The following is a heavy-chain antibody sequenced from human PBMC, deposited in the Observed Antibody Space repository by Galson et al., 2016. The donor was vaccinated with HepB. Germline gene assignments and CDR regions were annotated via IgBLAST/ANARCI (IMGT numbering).Heavy chain of an antibody. D-gene: IGHD1-26*01. V-gene: IGHV3-30*03. CDR3: AGLSGSYYFGMDV. Sequence: SLRLSCAASGFSFSSYGMHWVRQAPGKGLEWVAVISYDGNDKYYADSVKGRFTISRDNSKNTLNLQMNSLRAEDTAVYYCAGLSGSYYFGMDVWGQGTTVTVSS. CDR2: ISYDGNDK. CDR1: GFSFSSYG. J-gene: IGHJ6*02.